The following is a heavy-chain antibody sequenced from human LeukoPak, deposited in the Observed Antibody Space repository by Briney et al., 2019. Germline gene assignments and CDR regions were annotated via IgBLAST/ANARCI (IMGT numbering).Heavy chain of an antibody. CDR3: AKATVSGSYQPSPFDY. CDR2: ISWNSGSI. Sequence: PGRSLRLSCAASGFTFDDYAMHWVRQAPGKGLEWVSGISWNSGSIGYADSVKGRFTISRDNAKNSLYLQMNSLRAEDTALYYCAKATVSGSYQPSPFDYWGQGTLVTVSS. D-gene: IGHD1-26*01. V-gene: IGHV3-9*01. J-gene: IGHJ4*02. CDR1: GFTFDDYA.